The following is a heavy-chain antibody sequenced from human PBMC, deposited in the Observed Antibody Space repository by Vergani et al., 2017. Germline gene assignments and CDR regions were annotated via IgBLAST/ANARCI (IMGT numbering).Heavy chain of an antibody. CDR3: AKTGSSGWSKGNWFDP. CDR2: ISGSGGST. J-gene: IGHJ5*02. V-gene: IGHV3-23*01. CDR1: GFTFSSYA. Sequence: EVQLLESGGGLVQPGGSLRLSCAASGFTFSSYAMSWVRQAPGEGLEWVSAISGSGGSTYYADSVKGRFTISRDNSKNTLYLQMNSLRAEDTAVYYCAKTGSSGWSKGNWFDPWGQGTLVTVSS. D-gene: IGHD6-19*01.